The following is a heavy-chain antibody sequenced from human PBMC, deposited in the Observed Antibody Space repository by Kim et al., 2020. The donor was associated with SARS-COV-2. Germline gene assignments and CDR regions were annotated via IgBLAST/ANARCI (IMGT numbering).Heavy chain of an antibody. CDR1: GFTFSSYA. Sequence: GGSLRLSCAASGFTFSSYAMSWVRQAPGKGLEWVSAISGSGGSTYYADSVKGRFTISRDNSKNTLYLQMNSLRAEDTAVYYCAKRIPAGVAAAGIALCVFDYWGQGTLVTVSS. J-gene: IGHJ4*02. V-gene: IGHV3-23*01. CDR3: AKRIPAGVAAAGIALCVFDY. D-gene: IGHD6-13*01. CDR2: ISGSGGST.